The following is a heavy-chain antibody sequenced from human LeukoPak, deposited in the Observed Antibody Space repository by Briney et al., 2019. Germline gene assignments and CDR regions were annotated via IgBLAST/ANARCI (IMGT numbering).Heavy chain of an antibody. V-gene: IGHV3-30-3*01. CDR3: AREVTQRLDH. D-gene: IGHD3-10*01. Sequence: GTSLRLSCAASGFPFSSYPMHWVRQAPGKGLEWVAAVSGDRSNKYSVDSVRGRFTFSRDNSKNTLYLQMNSLRVEDTAVYYCAREVTQRLDHWGQGTLVTVSS. J-gene: IGHJ4*02. CDR2: VSGDRSNK. CDR1: GFPFSSYP.